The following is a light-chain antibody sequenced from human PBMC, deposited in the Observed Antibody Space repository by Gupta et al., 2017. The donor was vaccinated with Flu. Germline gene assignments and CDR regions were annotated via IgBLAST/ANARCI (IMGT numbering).Light chain of an antibody. J-gene: IGLJ1*01. CDR1: TGAVTSGYY. CDR3: LLYYGGAHPYV. CDR2: NTT. Sequence: QTVVTQEPSLTVSPGGPVTLTCASSTGAVTSGYYPNWFQQKPGQAPRALIYNTTNKHSWTPARFSGSILGGKAALTLSGVQPEDEAEYYCLLYYGGAHPYVFGTGTKVTVL. V-gene: IGLV7-43*01.